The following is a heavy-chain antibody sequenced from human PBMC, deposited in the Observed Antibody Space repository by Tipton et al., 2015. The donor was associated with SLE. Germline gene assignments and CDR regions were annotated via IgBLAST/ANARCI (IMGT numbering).Heavy chain of an antibody. Sequence: TLSLTCTVSGGSISSHYWSWIRQPPGKGLEWIGEINHSGSTNYNPSLKSRVTISVDTSKNQFSLKLSSVTAADTAVYYCARVGAGATSGAFDIWGQGTMVTVSS. J-gene: IGHJ3*02. CDR3: ARVGAGATSGAFDI. CDR2: INHSGST. D-gene: IGHD1-26*01. V-gene: IGHV4-34*01. CDR1: GGSISSHY.